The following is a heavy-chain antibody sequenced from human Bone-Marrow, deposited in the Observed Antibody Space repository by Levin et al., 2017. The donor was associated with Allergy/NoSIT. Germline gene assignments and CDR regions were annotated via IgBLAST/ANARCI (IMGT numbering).Heavy chain of an antibody. D-gene: IGHD6-13*01. CDR1: GASINNTNHY. Sequence: SETLSLTCTVSGASINNTNHYWSWIRQPAGKGLEWIGRMFAGGAATYNRSLRSRGTISIDTSKNQFSLKLTSVTAADTAVYYYAGDETFNSWHTGWFDPWGQGTLVTVSS. J-gene: IGHJ5*02. CDR3: AGDETFNSWHTGWFDP. CDR2: MFAGGAA. V-gene: IGHV4-61*02.